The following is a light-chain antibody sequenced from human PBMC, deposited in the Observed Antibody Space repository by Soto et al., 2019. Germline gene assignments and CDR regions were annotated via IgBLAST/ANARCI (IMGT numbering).Light chain of an antibody. Sequence: QSALTQPASVSGSPGQSITISCTGTSSDVGGYNFVSWYQQHPGKAPKLMIYDVSNRPSGVSNRFSGSPSGNTASLTISGHQAEDAADYYCSSYTSSYTLVFGGGTKLTVL. CDR1: SSDVGGYNF. J-gene: IGLJ2*01. CDR3: SSYTSSYTLV. CDR2: DVS. V-gene: IGLV2-14*01.